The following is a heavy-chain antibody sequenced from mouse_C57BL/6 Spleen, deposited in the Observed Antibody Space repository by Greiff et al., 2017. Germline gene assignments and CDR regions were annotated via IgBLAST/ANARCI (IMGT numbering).Heavy chain of an antibody. V-gene: IGHV1-15*01. CDR1: GYTFTDYE. J-gene: IGHJ1*03. Sequence: VQRVESGAELVRPGASVTLSCKASGYTFTDYEMHWVKQTPVHGLEWIGAIDPETGGTAYNQKFKGKAILTADKSSSTAYMELRSLTSEDSAVYYCTRPTIVTTSYWYFEGWGTGTTVTVAS. CDR3: TRPTIVTTSYWYFEG. CDR2: IDPETGGT. D-gene: IGHD2-5*01.